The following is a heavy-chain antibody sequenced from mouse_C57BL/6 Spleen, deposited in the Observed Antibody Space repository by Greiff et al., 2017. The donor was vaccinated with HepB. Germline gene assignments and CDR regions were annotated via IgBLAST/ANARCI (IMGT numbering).Heavy chain of an antibody. CDR2: IHPSDSDT. CDR1: GYTFTSYW. D-gene: IGHD2-4*01. J-gene: IGHJ4*01. Sequence: QVQLKQPGAELVKPGASVKVSCKASGYTFTSYWMHWVKQRPGQGLEWIGRIHPSDSDTNYNQKFKGKATLTVDQSSSTAYMQLNSLTSEDSAVYYCARGGLRGAMDYWGQGTSVTVS. V-gene: IGHV1-74*01. CDR3: ARGGLRGAMDY.